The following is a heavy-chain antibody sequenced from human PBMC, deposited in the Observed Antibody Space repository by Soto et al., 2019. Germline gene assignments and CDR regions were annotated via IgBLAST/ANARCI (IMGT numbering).Heavy chain of an antibody. V-gene: IGHV4-59*01. CDR2: IYYSGIT. Sequence: QVQLQESGPGLVKPSETLSLTCTVSGGSIVIDYWNWIRQPPGKGMEWIGYIYYSGITNYNTSLKSRFTMSVDTSKNQFSLRLSSVTAADTAVYYCARGSGSYLDYWGKGTLVTVSS. J-gene: IGHJ4*02. D-gene: IGHD3-10*01. CDR1: GGSIVIDY. CDR3: ARGSGSYLDY.